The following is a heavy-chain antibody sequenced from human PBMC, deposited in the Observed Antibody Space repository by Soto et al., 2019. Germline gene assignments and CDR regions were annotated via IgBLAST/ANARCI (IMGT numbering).Heavy chain of an antibody. CDR3: ARGDIGITIAAYGMDV. CDR2: ISYDGSRQ. J-gene: IGHJ6*02. D-gene: IGHD3-16*02. V-gene: IGHV3-30*03. Sequence: QVQLVESGGGVVQPGRSLRLSCAASGFTFSIYGMHWVRQAPGKGLEWVAHISYDGSRQYYADSVKGRFTISRDNYKSTMSLQMNSLRPEDTALYFCARGDIGITIAAYGMDVWGQGTTVIASS. CDR1: GFTFSIYG.